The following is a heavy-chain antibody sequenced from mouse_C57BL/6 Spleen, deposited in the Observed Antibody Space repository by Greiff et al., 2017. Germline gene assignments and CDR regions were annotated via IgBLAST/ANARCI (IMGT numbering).Heavy chain of an antibody. Sequence: VMLVESGPGLVQPSQSLSITCKVSGFSLTSYGVHWVRQSPGKGLEWLGVIWSGGSTDYNAAFISRLSISKDNSKSQVFFKMNSLQADDTAIYYCARWSTAQSYDFDYWGQRNTLTVSS. CDR3: ARWSTAQSYDFDY. D-gene: IGHD3-1*01. V-gene: IGHV2-2*01. CDR2: IWSGGST. J-gene: IGHJ2*01. CDR1: GFSLTSYG.